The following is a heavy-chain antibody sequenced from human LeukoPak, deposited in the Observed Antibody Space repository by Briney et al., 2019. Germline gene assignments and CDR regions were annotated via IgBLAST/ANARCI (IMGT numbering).Heavy chain of an antibody. V-gene: IGHV1-18*01. Sequence: ASVKVSCKASGYTFTSYGISWVRQAPGQGLEWMGWISAYNGNTNYAQKLRGRVTMTTDTSTSTAYMELRSPRSDDTAVYYCARHPAHTYYDFWSGYYHTYYFDYWGQGTLVTVSS. CDR2: ISAYNGNT. CDR3: ARHPAHTYYDFWSGYYHTYYFDY. D-gene: IGHD3-3*01. J-gene: IGHJ4*02. CDR1: GYTFTSYG.